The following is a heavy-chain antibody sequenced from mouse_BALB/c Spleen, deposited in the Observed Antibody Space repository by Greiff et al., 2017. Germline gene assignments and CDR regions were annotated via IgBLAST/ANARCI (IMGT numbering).Heavy chain of an antibody. V-gene: IGHV1-63*02. CDR2: IYPGGGYT. Sequence: QVQLKQSGAELVRPGTSVKISCKASGYTFTNYWLGWVKQRPGHGLEWIGDIYPGGGYTNYNEKFKGKATLTADTSSSTAYMQLSSLTSEDSAVYFCARRITTRYFDVWGAGTTVTVSS. CDR3: ARRITTRYFDV. J-gene: IGHJ1*01. CDR1: GYTFTNYW. D-gene: IGHD2-4*01.